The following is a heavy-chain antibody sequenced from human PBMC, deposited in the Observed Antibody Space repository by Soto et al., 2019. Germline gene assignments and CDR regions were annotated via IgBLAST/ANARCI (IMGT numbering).Heavy chain of an antibody. CDR1: GGSISSGDFY. CDR3: ARADAFSDRFDY. Sequence: QVQLQESGPGLVKPSQTLSLTCTVSGGSISSGDFYWSWIRQPPGKGLELIGNIYYRGSTYYNPSLRSRAIMSVDTSQNQFSLKLSSLTAADTAVYFCARADAFSDRFDYWGQGALVTVSS. V-gene: IGHV4-30-4*01. D-gene: IGHD2-2*01. CDR2: IYYRGST. J-gene: IGHJ4*02.